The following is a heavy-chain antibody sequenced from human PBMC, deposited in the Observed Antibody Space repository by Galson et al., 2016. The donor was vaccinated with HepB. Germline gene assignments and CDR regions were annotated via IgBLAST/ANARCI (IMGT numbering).Heavy chain of an antibody. CDR2: ISWNGGGV. CDR1: GFTFDDYG. J-gene: IGHJ6*02. Sequence: SLRLSCAASGFTFDDYGMHWVRQAPGKGLEWVSGISWNGGGVAYADSVKGRFTISRDNGKNSLYLQMNSLRAEDTALYYCAKDIQLLYYSGMDVWGLGTTVTVFS. CDR3: AKDIQLLYYSGMDV. V-gene: IGHV3-9*01. D-gene: IGHD5-18*01.